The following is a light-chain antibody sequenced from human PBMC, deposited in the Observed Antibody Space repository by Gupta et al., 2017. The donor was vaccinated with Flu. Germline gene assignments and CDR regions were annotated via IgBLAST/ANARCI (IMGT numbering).Light chain of an antibody. CDR2: SGS. V-gene: IGKV1-39*01. CDR3: QQSYRSPYT. J-gene: IGKJ3*01. CDR1: QNIMNY. Sequence: DIQMTQSPSSLSASVGDRVTITCRASQNIMNYLSWFQQRPGKAPKLLIYSGSTLQSGVPSRFSGGGSGTTFTLTISSLQPEDFATYYCQQSYRSPYTFGPGANVDLK.